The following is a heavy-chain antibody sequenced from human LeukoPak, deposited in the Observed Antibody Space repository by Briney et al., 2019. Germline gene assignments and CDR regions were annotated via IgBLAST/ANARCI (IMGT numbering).Heavy chain of an antibody. Sequence: GGSLRLSCAASGFTFSSYAMHWVRQAPGKGLEYVSAISSNGGSTYYANSVKGRFTISRDPSQNTLYLEMNSLRVEDTAVYYCAKVIGSGSYSPNYYYYYGMDVWGQGTTVTVSS. CDR2: ISSNGGST. J-gene: IGHJ6*02. D-gene: IGHD3-10*01. CDR1: GFTFSSYA. CDR3: AKVIGSGSYSPNYYYYYGMDV. V-gene: IGHV3-64*01.